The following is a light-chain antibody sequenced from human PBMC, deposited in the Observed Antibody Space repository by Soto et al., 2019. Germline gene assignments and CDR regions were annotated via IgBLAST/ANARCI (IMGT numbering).Light chain of an antibody. CDR2: GAS. V-gene: IGKV3-15*01. J-gene: IGKJ2*01. Sequence: EIVMKQSPATLSVSPGEGATLSCRASRSVSVNLAWYQQKPGQAPRLLIYGASTRATGVPARFSGGGSGTDFTLTIISLQSEDSAIYYCQQYNQWPLYTFGQGTKLEI. CDR1: RSVSVN. CDR3: QQYNQWPLYT.